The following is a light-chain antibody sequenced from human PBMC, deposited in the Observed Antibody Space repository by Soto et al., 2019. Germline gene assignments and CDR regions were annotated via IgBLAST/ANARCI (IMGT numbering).Light chain of an antibody. CDR1: SSDIGAYDY. Sequence: SALTXPASLSGSPGQSITISCTGTSSDIGAYDYVSWFQQHPGKAPKLMISEVNNRPSGVSNRFSGSKSGNTAYLTISGLQVEDEADYFCFSFTTTSTHVFGTGTKVTVL. J-gene: IGLJ1*01. CDR2: EVN. V-gene: IGLV2-14*01. CDR3: FSFTTTSTHV.